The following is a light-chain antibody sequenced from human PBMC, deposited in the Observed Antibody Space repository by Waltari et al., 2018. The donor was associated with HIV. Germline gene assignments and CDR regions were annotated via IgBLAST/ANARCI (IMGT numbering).Light chain of an antibody. J-gene: IGLJ3*02. Sequence: QLALTQSPSASASLGASVRLTCTLSSGQSSYSIACHQQQPEKGPRFLMRLNSDGSHTRGDGIPDRFSGSASGAERYLTISSLQSEDEADYYCQSWDNGVRVFGGGTKLTVL. CDR2: LNSDGSH. CDR3: QSWDNGVRV. V-gene: IGLV4-69*01. CDR1: SGQSSYS.